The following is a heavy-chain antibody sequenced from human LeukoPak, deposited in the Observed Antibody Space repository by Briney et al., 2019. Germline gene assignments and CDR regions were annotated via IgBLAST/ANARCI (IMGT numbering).Heavy chain of an antibody. V-gene: IGHV1-18*04. CDR1: GYSFTGYY. CDR2: ISAYNGNT. J-gene: IGHJ4*02. Sequence: ASMKVSCKASGYSFTGYYTHWVRKAPGQGLEWMGWISAYNGNTNYAQKLQGRVTMTTDTSTSKAYMELRSLRSDDTAVYYCARDLHGYYDFWSGYYIDYWGQGTLVTVSS. CDR3: ARDLHGYYDFWSGYYIDY. D-gene: IGHD3-3*01.